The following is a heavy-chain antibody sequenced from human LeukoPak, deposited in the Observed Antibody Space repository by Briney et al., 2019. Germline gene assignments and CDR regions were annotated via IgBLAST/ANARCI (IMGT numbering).Heavy chain of an antibody. V-gene: IGHV1-46*01. CDR2: INPSGGST. CDR3: ARDLGDYVWGSYRSRAFDI. CDR1: GYTFTSYY. Sequence: ASVKVSCKASGYTFTSYYMHWVRQAPGQGLEWMGIINPSGGSTSYAQKFQGRVTMTRDTSTSTVYMELSSLRSEDTAVYYCARDLGDYVWGSYRSRAFDIWGQGTMVTVSS. J-gene: IGHJ3*02. D-gene: IGHD3-16*02.